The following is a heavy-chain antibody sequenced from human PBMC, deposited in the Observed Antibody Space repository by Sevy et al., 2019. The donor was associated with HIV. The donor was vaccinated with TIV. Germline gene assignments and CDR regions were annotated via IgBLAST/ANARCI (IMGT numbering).Heavy chain of an antibody. V-gene: IGHV3-15*01. CDR1: GFTFSSYA. CDR3: GYSEYGYYYDY. D-gene: IGHD1-26*01. Sequence: GGSLRLSCAASGFTFSSYAMSWVRQAPGKGLEWVGRIKSKADGGTPDYAAPVKGTFTISRDDSINTLYLQMNSLRTDDTAVYYCGYSEYGYYYDYWGQGTLVTVSS. CDR2: IKSKADGGTP. J-gene: IGHJ4*02.